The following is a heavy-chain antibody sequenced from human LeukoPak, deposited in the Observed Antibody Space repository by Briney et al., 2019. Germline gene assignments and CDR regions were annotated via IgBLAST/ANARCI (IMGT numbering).Heavy chain of an antibody. V-gene: IGHV3-30*19. CDR3: ARGGFGFYYGSGSYCFDY. CDR2: IWYDGSNK. CDR1: GFTFSSYG. D-gene: IGHD3-10*01. Sequence: QPGRSLRLSCAASGFTFSSYGMHWVRQAPGKGLEWVAVIWYDGSNKYYADSVKGRFTISRDNSKNTLYLQMNSLRAEDTAVYYCARGGFGFYYGSGSYCFDYWGQGTLVTVSS. J-gene: IGHJ4*02.